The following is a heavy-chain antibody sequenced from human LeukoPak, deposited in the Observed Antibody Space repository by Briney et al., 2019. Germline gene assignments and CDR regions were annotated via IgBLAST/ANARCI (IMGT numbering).Heavy chain of an antibody. CDR3: ARVPLDAADY. D-gene: IGHD3/OR15-3a*01. Sequence: GGSLRLSCAASGFTFSSYAMHWVRQAPGKGLEWVAVISYDGSNKYYADSVKGRFTISRDNSKNTLYLQMNSLRAEDTAVYYCARVPLDAADYWSQGTLVTVSS. J-gene: IGHJ4*02. V-gene: IGHV3-30-3*01. CDR2: ISYDGSNK. CDR1: GFTFSSYA.